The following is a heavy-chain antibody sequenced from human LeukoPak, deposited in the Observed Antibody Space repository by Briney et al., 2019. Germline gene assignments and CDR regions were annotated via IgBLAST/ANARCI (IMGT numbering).Heavy chain of an antibody. CDR3: ARGLRYLDWLLYTGSWFDP. CDR1: GASFSGYY. CDR2: INHSGST. J-gene: IGHJ5*02. Sequence: SETLSLTCAVYGASFSGYYWSWLRQPPGKGLEWIGEINHSGSTNYNPSLKSRVTISVDTSNNQFSLKLSSVTAADTAVYYCARGLRYLDWLLYTGSWFDPWGEGSLVTVSS. V-gene: IGHV4-34*01. D-gene: IGHD3-9*01.